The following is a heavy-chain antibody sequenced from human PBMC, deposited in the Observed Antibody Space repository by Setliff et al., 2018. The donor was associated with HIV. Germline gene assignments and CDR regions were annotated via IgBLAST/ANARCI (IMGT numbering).Heavy chain of an antibody. CDR3: ARVHYSWDSLDY. D-gene: IGHD2-15*01. Sequence: SETLSLTCTVSGGSISSSSYYWGWIRQPPGKGLEWIGSIYYSGSTYYNPSLKSRVAISLDTSTSKNEFSLKLTSVTAADTAVYFCARVHYSWDSLDYWGQGTLVTVSS. CDR1: GGSISSSSYY. CDR2: IYYSGST. V-gene: IGHV4-39*07. J-gene: IGHJ4*02.